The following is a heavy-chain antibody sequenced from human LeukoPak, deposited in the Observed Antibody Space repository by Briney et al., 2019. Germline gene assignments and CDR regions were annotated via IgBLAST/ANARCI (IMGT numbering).Heavy chain of an antibody. Sequence: PGGSLRLSRAASGFTFCSYSMNWVRQAPGKGLEWVSSISSSSSYIYYADSVKGRFTISRDNAKNSLYLQMNSLRAEDTAVYYCVSGLLPIRNFDYWGQGTLVTVSS. J-gene: IGHJ4*02. CDR1: GFTFCSYS. CDR2: ISSSSSYI. D-gene: IGHD2-21*01. CDR3: VSGLLPIRNFDY. V-gene: IGHV3-21*01.